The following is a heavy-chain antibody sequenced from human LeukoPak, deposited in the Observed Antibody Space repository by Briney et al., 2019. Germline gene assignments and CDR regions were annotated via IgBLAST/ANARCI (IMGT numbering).Heavy chain of an antibody. CDR2: IYPDDSDT. J-gene: IGHJ4*02. V-gene: IGHV5-51*01. D-gene: IGHD3-10*01. CDR3: ARQSNSFGSGSYYKPPDY. Sequence: GESLKISCKGSGYSFTNYWIGWVRQMPGKGLEWMGIIYPDDSDTRYSPSFQGQVTISADKSISTAYLQWSSLKASDTAMYYCARQSNSFGSGSYYKPPDYWGQGTLVTVSS. CDR1: GYSFTNYW.